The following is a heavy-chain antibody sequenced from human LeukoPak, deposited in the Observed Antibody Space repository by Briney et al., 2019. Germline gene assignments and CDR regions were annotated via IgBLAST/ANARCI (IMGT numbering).Heavy chain of an antibody. CDR2: IYYSGST. Sequence: SETLSLTCAVYGGSFSGYYWSWIRQPPGKGLEWIGYIYYSGSTNYNPSLKSRVTISVDTSKNQFSLKLSSVTAADAAVYYCAAGYTFGGVIVTDAFDIWGQGTMVTASS. CDR1: GGSFSGYY. V-gene: IGHV4-59*01. J-gene: IGHJ3*02. D-gene: IGHD3-16*02. CDR3: AAGYTFGGVIVTDAFDI.